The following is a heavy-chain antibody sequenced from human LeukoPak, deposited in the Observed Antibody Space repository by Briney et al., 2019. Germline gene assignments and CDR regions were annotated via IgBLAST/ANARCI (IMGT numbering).Heavy chain of an antibody. Sequence: GGSLRLSCVASGFTFTEAWMSWVRQAPGKGLEWVGRIKSKTDGGTTDYAAPVKGRFTISRDDSKNTLYLQMNSLKTEDTAVYYCTTDGYLLYSSSSSPSWGQGTLVTVSS. CDR1: GFTFTEAW. V-gene: IGHV3-15*01. CDR2: IKSKTDGGTT. CDR3: TTDGYLLYSSSSSPS. J-gene: IGHJ5*02. D-gene: IGHD6-6*01.